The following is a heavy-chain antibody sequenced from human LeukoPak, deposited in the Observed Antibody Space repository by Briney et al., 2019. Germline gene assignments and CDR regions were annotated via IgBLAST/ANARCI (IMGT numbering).Heavy chain of an antibody. Sequence: SQTLSLTCTVSGGSLSSGDYSWSWIRQPPGKGLEWIGYIYYSGSTYYNPSLKSRVTISVDTSKNQFSLKLSSVTAADTAVYYCARAPLLGGNDYWGQGTLVTVSS. CDR2: IYYSGST. CDR1: GGSLSSGDYS. J-gene: IGHJ4*02. D-gene: IGHD7-27*01. V-gene: IGHV4-30-4*01. CDR3: ARAPLLGGNDY.